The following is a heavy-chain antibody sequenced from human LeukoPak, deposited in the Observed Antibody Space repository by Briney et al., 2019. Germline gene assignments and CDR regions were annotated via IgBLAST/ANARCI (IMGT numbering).Heavy chain of an antibody. V-gene: IGHV4-39*07. J-gene: IGHJ4*02. CDR2: FFYTGRN. CDR1: SFSSYG. D-gene: IGHD4-23*01. CDR3: ARVATVEYYFDY. Sequence: SFSSYGMHRVRQAPGKGLEWIGSFFYTGRNYHYNPSLRSRVSFSIDTSNKQFSLKLSSVTAADTAVYYCARVATVEYYFDYWGQGTLVTVSS.